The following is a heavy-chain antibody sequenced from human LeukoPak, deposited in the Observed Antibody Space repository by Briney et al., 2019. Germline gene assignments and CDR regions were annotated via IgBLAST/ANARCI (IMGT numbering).Heavy chain of an antibody. CDR1: GFTFSRYE. CDR3: ARMIDYNYGYAFDY. Sequence: GGSLRLSCAVSGFTFSRYEMSWVRQAPGKGLEWISYISPSGSTIYYVDSVKGRFITSRDNAKDSLYLQMNSLRDEDTAVYYCARMIDYNYGYAFDYWGQGTLVTVSS. V-gene: IGHV3-48*03. J-gene: IGHJ4*02. CDR2: ISPSGSTI. D-gene: IGHD5-18*01.